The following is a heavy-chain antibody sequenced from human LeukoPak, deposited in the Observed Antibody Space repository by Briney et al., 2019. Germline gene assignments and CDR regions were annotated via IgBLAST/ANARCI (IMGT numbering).Heavy chain of an antibody. CDR3: ARDHPYYYDSSGYFDY. CDR2: IIPILGIA. D-gene: IGHD3-22*01. V-gene: IGHV1-69*04. J-gene: IGHJ4*02. Sequence: SLKVSCKASGGTFSSYAISWVRQAPGQGLEWMGRIIPILGIANYAQKFQGRVTITADKSTSTAYMELSSLRSEDTAVYYCARDHPYYYDSSGYFDYWGQGTLVTVSS. CDR1: GGTFSSYA.